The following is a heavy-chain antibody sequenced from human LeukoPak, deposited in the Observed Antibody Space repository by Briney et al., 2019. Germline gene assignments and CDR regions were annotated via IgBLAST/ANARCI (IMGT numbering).Heavy chain of an antibody. CDR2: ISWNSGSI. V-gene: IGHV3-9*01. D-gene: IGHD2-2*01. J-gene: IGHJ4*02. CDR3: AKSRCSSTSCYPRYFDY. CDR1: GFTFDDYA. Sequence: GGSLRLSCAASGFTFDDYAMHWVRQAPGKGLEWVSGISWNSGSIGYADSVKGRFTISRDNAKNSLYLQMNSLRAEGTALYYCAKSRCSSTSCYPRYFDYWGQGTLVTVSS.